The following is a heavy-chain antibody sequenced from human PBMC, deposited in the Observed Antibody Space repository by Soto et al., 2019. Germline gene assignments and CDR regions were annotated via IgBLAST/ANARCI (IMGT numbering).Heavy chain of an antibody. J-gene: IGHJ3*02. CDR2: IYYSGST. Sequence: SETLSLTCTVSGGSISSYYWSWIRQPPGKGLEWIGYIYYSGSTNYNPSLKSRVTISVDTSKNQFSLKLSSVTAADTAVYYCARDLRVATYAFDIWGQGTMVTVSS. CDR1: GGSISSYY. V-gene: IGHV4-59*01. CDR3: ARDLRVATYAFDI. D-gene: IGHD3-3*01.